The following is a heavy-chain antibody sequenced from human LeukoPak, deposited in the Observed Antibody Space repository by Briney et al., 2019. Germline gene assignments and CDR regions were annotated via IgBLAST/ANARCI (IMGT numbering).Heavy chain of an antibody. V-gene: IGHV3-21*01. CDR2: ISSSSSYI. J-gene: IGHJ4*02. Sequence: GGSLRLSCAASGFTFSSYSMNWVRQAPGKGLEWVSSISSSSSYIYHADSVKGRFTISRDNAKNSLYLQMNSLRAEDTAVYYCARVAVDIVATMYYFDYWGQGTLVTVSS. D-gene: IGHD5-12*01. CDR1: GFTFSSYS. CDR3: ARVAVDIVATMYYFDY.